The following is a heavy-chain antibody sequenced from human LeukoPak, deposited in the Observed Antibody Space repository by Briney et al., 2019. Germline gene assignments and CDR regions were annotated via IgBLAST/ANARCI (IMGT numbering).Heavy chain of an antibody. J-gene: IGHJ4*02. D-gene: IGHD6-19*01. CDR3: ARNSSGHYFDY. CDR1: GYSIISDYY. CDR2: IYHSGST. V-gene: IGHV4-38-2*01. Sequence: SETLSLTRAVSGYSIISDYYWGWIRQPPGKGLEWIGSIYHSGSTHYNPSLKSRVTMSVDTSKNQFSLKLSSVTAADGAVYYCARNSSGHYFDYWGQGTLVTVSS.